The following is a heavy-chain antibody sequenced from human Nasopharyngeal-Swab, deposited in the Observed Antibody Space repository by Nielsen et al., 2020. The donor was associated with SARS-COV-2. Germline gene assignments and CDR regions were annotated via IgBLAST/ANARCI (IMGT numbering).Heavy chain of an antibody. CDR2: IRQDESEK. CDR3: ARLLEVGGTPLDY. D-gene: IGHD6-19*01. Sequence: GGSLRLSCEASGFTFSTYWMSWVRQAPGKGLEWVANIRQDESEKYYVDSVKGRFTISRDNAKNSLFLQMNSLGVADTAVYYCARLLEVGGTPLDYWGQGTLVSVSS. J-gene: IGHJ4*02. CDR1: GFTFSTYW. V-gene: IGHV3-7*01.